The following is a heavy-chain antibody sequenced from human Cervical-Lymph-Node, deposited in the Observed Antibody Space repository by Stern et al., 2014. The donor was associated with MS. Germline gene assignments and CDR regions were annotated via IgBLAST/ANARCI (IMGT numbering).Heavy chain of an antibody. V-gene: IGHV1-69*02. D-gene: IGHD1-1*01. J-gene: IGHJ4*02. Sequence: QVQLVQSGAEVKKPGSSVKVSCKPSEGTFGDSTINWVRQAPGQGLEWKGRIVPILGITTYTQNFQGRVTFTADDSSTTAYLELRGLRSDDTAIYYCARTSLLDSWGQGTLVTVSS. CDR2: IVPILGIT. CDR1: EGTFGDST. CDR3: ARTSLLDS.